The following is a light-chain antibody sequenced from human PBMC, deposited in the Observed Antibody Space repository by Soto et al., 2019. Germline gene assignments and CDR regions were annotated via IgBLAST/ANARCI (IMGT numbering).Light chain of an antibody. Sequence: DIQMTQSPSSLSASVGDRVTITCRASQSISSYLNWYQQKPGKAPKLLIYAASSLQSGVPSRFSGSGSGTEFTLTISSLQPEDFATYNCQHYNSYSEAFGQGTKVDI. CDR2: AAS. V-gene: IGKV1-39*01. CDR1: QSISSY. J-gene: IGKJ1*01. CDR3: QHYNSYSEA.